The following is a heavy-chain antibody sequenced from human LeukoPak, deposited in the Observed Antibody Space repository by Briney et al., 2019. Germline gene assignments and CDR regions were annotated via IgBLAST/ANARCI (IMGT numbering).Heavy chain of an antibody. Sequence: GGSLRLSCAASGFTFRSYAMNWVRQAPGKGLQWGSVISDSGGSAHYAGSVQGRFTISRDNSKNTLYIQMNSLRAEDTAIYYCAKGTTSSPTCPIDYWGPGTLVTVSS. CDR1: GFTFRSYA. D-gene: IGHD2-2*01. CDR2: ISDSGGSA. CDR3: AKGTTSSPTCPIDY. V-gene: IGHV3-23*01. J-gene: IGHJ4*02.